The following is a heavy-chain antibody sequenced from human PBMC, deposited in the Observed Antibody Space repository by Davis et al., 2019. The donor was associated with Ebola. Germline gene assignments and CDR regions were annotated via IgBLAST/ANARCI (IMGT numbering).Heavy chain of an antibody. CDR1: GGSISSSSYY. Sequence: SETLSLTCTVSGGSISSSSYYWSWIRQPPGKGLEWIGYIYYSGSTNYNPSLKSRVTISVDTSKNQFSLKLSSVTAADTAVYYCARGTYCSGGSCYYYGMDVWGQGTTVTVSS. CDR2: IYYSGST. V-gene: IGHV4-61*01. J-gene: IGHJ6*02. CDR3: ARGTYCSGGSCYYYGMDV. D-gene: IGHD2-15*01.